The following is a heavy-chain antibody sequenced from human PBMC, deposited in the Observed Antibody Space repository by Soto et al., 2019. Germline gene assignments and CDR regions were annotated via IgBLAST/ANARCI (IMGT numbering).Heavy chain of an antibody. V-gene: IGHV4-61*08. J-gene: IGHJ6*02. D-gene: IGHD3-10*01. CDR1: GDSVSSGGYS. CDR3: ARVQLWFGELSYDRGYFYYGMDV. Sequence: QVQLQESGPGLVKPSETLSLTCTVSGDSVSSGGYSWSWIRQPPGKGLEWIGYIYYSGTTNYNPSLKSRVTLSVDTSKNQFSLKLSSVTAADTAVYYCARVQLWFGELSYDRGYFYYGMDVLGQGTTVTVSS. CDR2: IYYSGTT.